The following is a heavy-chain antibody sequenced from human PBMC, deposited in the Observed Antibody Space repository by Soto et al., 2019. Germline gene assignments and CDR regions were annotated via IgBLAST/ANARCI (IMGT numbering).Heavy chain of an antibody. CDR1: GYTFSNFW. CDR2: IYPGDHET. D-gene: IGHD6-13*01. J-gene: IGHJ4*02. V-gene: IGHV5-51*01. CDR3: ARSPRSSPYFDY. Sequence: GESLKISCQSSGYTFSNFWIGWVRQLPGKGLEWIEIIYPGDHETRYSQSGHGKVTISADRSINTAYLQWNSLEASDTAFYFCARSPRSSPYFDYWGQGALVTVSS.